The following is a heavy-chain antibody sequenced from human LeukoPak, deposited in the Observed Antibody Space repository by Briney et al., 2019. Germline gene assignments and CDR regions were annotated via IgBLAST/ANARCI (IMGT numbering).Heavy chain of an antibody. J-gene: IGHJ4*02. CDR1: GFTFSSYA. V-gene: IGHV3-30*04. Sequence: PGRSLRLSCAASGFTFSSYAMHWVRQAPGKGLEWVAVISYDGSNKYYADSVKGRFTISRDNSKNTLYLQMNSLRAEDTAVYYCARDPGTPKDIVVVPYFDYWGQGTLVTVSS. CDR2: ISYDGSNK. CDR3: ARDPGTPKDIVVVPYFDY. D-gene: IGHD2-2*01.